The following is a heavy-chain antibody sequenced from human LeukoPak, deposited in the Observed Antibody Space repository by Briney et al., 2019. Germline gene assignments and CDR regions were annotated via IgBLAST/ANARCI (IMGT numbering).Heavy chain of an antibody. J-gene: IGHJ4*02. D-gene: IGHD3-22*01. Sequence: ASVKVSCKASGGTFSSYAISWVRQAPGQGLEWMGRIIPILGIANYAQKFQGRVTITADKSTSTAYMELSSLRSEDTAVYYCARILYYDSSGPPDYWGQGTLVTVSS. CDR2: IIPILGIA. V-gene: IGHV1-69*04. CDR1: GGTFSSYA. CDR3: ARILYYDSSGPPDY.